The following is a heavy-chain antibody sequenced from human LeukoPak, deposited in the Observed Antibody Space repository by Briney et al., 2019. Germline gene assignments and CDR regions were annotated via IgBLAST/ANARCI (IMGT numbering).Heavy chain of an antibody. CDR1: GFTFSSYS. V-gene: IGHV3-21*01. CDR2: ISSSSSYT. J-gene: IGHJ4*02. CDR3: ARTFDY. Sequence: PGGSLRLSCAASGFTFSSYSMNWVRQAPGKGLEWVSSISSSSSYTYYADSVKGRFTISRDNAKNSLYLQMNSLRAEDTAVYYCARTFDYWGQGTLVTVSS.